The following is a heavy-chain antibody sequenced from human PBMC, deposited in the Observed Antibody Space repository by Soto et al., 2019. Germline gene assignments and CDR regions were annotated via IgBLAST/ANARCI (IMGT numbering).Heavy chain of an antibody. Sequence: QVPLVESGGGVVQPGRSLRLSCAASGFTFSSYAMHWVRQAPGKGLEWVAVISYDGSNKYYADSVKGRFTISRDNSKNTLYLQMTSLRAEDTAVYYCASDLTTLVYWGQGTLVTVSS. CDR1: GFTFSSYA. CDR3: ASDLTTLVY. V-gene: IGHV3-30-3*01. D-gene: IGHD2-8*02. J-gene: IGHJ4*02. CDR2: ISYDGSNK.